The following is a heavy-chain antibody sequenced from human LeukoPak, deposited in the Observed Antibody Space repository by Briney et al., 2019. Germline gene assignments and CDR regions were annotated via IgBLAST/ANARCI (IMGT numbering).Heavy chain of an antibody. D-gene: IGHD3-22*01. CDR3: ARDGNYYDSSGYYLHY. J-gene: IGHJ4*02. V-gene: IGHV5-51*01. CDR2: IYPGDSDT. Sequence: GASLKISCKGSGSIFTSYWIGWVRQLPGKGLEWMGIIYPGDSDTRYSPSFQGQVTISAAKSITTSNLQWSSLKASDTAMYYCARDGNYYDSSGYYLHYWGQGTLVTVSS. CDR1: GSIFTSYW.